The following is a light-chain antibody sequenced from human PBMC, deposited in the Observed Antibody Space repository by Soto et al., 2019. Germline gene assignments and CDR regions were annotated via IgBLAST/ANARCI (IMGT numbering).Light chain of an antibody. CDR3: QQLNSYPLT. J-gene: IGKJ3*01. Sequence: DIQLTQSPSFLSASVGDRVTITCWASQGISSYLAWYQQKPGKAPKLLIYAASTLQSGVPSRFSGSGSGTEFTLTISSLQPEDFATYYCQQLNSYPLTFGPATKVDIK. CDR1: QGISSY. CDR2: AAS. V-gene: IGKV1-9*01.